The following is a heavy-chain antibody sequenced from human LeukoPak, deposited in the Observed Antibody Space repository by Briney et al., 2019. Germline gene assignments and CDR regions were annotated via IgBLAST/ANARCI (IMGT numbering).Heavy chain of an antibody. V-gene: IGHV4-31*03. Sequence: SETLSLTCTVSGGSISSGGYYWSWIRQHPGKGLEWIGYIYYSGSTYYNPSLKSRVTISVDKSKNQFSLKLNSVTAADTAVYYCARVLHGSGTYYDYWGQGTLVTVSS. D-gene: IGHD3-10*01. CDR3: ARVLHGSGTYYDY. J-gene: IGHJ4*02. CDR1: GGSISSGGYY. CDR2: IYYSGST.